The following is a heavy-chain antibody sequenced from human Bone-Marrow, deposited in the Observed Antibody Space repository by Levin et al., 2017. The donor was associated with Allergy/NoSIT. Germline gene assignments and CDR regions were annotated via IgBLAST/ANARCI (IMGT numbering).Heavy chain of an antibody. J-gene: IGHJ3*01. CDR1: GYTFNDYY. CDR3: ARDLVGYDAFDV. CDR2: INPDNGGT. D-gene: IGHD6-25*01. V-gene: IGHV1-2*06. Sequence: GESLKISCKASGYTFNDYYIHWVRQAPGQGLEGMGRINPDNGGTTYEKKFKGRVTLTTDSSVSTAYMELTSLTSDDTALFFCARDLVGYDAFDVWGQGSMIAVSS.